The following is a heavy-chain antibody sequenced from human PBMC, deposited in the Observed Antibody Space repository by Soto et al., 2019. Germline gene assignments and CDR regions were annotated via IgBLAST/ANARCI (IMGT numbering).Heavy chain of an antibody. D-gene: IGHD5-12*01. CDR1: RLAYSDYY. V-gene: IGHV3-23*01. J-gene: IGHJ6*02. Sequence: GGSLRLSCAASRLAYSDYYMSWIRQAPGKGLEWVSYISGSGGSTYYADSVKGRFTISRDNSKNTLYLQMNSLRAEDTAVYYCAKDLLIVATITEVYVWGQGTTVTVSS. CDR2: ISGSGGST. CDR3: AKDLLIVATITEVYV.